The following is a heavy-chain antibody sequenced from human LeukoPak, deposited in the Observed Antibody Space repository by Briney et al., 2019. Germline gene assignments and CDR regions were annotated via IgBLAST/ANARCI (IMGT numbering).Heavy chain of an antibody. J-gene: IGHJ4*02. CDR2: INPNSGGT. Sequence: GASVKVSCKASGYTFTGYYMHWVRRAPGQGLEWMGWINPNSGGTYYAQKFQGRVTMTRDTSISTAYMELSRLRSDDTAVYYCARARGSYSFDYWGQGTLVTVSS. V-gene: IGHV1-2*02. CDR3: ARARGSYSFDY. CDR1: GYTFTGYY. D-gene: IGHD1-26*01.